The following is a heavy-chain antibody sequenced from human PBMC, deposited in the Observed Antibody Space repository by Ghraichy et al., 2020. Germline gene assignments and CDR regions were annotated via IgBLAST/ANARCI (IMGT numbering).Heavy chain of an antibody. V-gene: IGHV3-74*01. CDR3: AQIFSPKDY. J-gene: IGHJ4*02. D-gene: IGHD2/OR15-2a*01. Sequence: GGSLRLSCAASGFTFSNYWMHWVRQVPGKGLEWVSRINSAGSSTSYADSVKGRFTISRDNAKNTLYLQMNSLRVEDTAVYYCAQIFSPKDYWGQGTLVTVSS. CDR2: INSAGSST. CDR1: GFTFSNYW.